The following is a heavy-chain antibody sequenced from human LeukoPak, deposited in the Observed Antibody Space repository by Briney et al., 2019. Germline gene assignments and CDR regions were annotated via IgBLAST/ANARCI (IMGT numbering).Heavy chain of an antibody. V-gene: IGHV3-11*01. J-gene: IGHJ4*02. D-gene: IGHD6-19*01. CDR3: AKDILPYSSAIDC. Sequence: GGSLRLSCAASGFTFSDYYMSWIRQAPGKGLEWLSYISKNGKTIYYADSVKGRFTISRDNAKKSVYLQMNSLRAEDTALYYCAKDILPYSSAIDCWGQGTLVTVSS. CDR1: GFTFSDYY. CDR2: ISKNGKTI.